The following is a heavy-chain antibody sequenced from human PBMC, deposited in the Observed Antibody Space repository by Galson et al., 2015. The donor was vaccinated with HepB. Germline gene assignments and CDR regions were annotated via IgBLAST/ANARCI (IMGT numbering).Heavy chain of an antibody. Sequence: SVKVSCKASGYTFTSYYMHWVRQAPGQGLEWMGIINPSGGSTTYAQKFQGRVTMTRDTSTRTVYMELSSLRSEDTAVYYCARGGHSDSPTTSNWFDPWGQGTLVTVSS. D-gene: IGHD4-11*01. CDR3: ARGGHSDSPTTSNWFDP. V-gene: IGHV1-46*01. CDR2: INPSGGST. J-gene: IGHJ5*02. CDR1: GYTFTSYY.